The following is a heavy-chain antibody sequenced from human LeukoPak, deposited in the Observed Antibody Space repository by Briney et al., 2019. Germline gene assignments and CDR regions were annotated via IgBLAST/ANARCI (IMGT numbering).Heavy chain of an antibody. CDR3: ARDTYSSSWTPTNDAFDI. J-gene: IGHJ3*02. Sequence: ASVKVSCKASGYTFTGYYMHWVRQAPGQGLEWMGWINPNSGGTNYAQKFQGRVTMTRDTSISTAYMELSRLRSDDTAVYYCARDTYSSSWTPTNDAFDIWGQGAMVTVSS. CDR2: INPNSGGT. D-gene: IGHD6-13*01. V-gene: IGHV1-2*02. CDR1: GYTFTGYY.